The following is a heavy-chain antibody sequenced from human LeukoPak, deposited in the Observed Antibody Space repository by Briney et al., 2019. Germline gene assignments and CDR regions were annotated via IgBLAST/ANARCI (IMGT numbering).Heavy chain of an antibody. J-gene: IGHJ4*02. CDR1: GFTFSSHA. V-gene: IGHV3-23*01. D-gene: IGHD2-2*01. CDR2: ISGSGGST. Sequence: PGGSLRLSCAASGFTFSSHAMSWVRQAPGKGLEWVSTISGSGGSTYYADSVKGRFTISRDNSKNTLYLQMNSLRAEDTAVYYCAKDQYCTSTSCYVGYWGQGTLVTVSS. CDR3: AKDQYCTSTSCYVGY.